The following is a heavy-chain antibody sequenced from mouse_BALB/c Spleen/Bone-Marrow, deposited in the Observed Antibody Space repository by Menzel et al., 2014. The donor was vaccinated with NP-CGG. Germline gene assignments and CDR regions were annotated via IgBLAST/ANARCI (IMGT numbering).Heavy chain of an antibody. V-gene: IGHV4-1*02. CDR2: INPDSNTI. J-gene: IGHJ4*01. Sequence: DVHLVESGGGLVQPGGSLKLSCAASGFDFSSYWMTWVRQAPGKGLEWIGEINPDSNTINYTPSLKDKFIISRDNVKNTLYLQMSKVRSEDTALYYCARRKPWRAMDYWGQGTSVTVSS. CDR1: GFDFSSYW. CDR3: ARRKPWRAMDY.